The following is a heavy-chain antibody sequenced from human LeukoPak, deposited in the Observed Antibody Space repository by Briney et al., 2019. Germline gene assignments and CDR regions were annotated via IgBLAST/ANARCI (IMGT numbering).Heavy chain of an antibody. J-gene: IGHJ4*02. D-gene: IGHD3-10*01. CDR3: ARSLWFGELLWYQLIFDY. Sequence: GGSLRLSCTASGFIFSSYTMNCVRQAPGKGLEWVSSISSRSNYIYYADSLKGRFTVSRDNAKNSLYLQMNSLRAEDTAVYYCARSLWFGELLWYQLIFDYWGQGTLVTVSS. V-gene: IGHV3-21*04. CDR1: GFIFSSYT. CDR2: ISSRSNYI.